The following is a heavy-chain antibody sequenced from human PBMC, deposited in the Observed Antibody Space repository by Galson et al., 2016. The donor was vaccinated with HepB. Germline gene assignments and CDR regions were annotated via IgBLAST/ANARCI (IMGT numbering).Heavy chain of an antibody. CDR2: ISYDGSNK. CDR1: GFTFSGYG. V-gene: IGHV3-30*18. Sequence: SLRLSCAVSGFTFSGYGMYWVRQAPAKGLEWVALISYDGSNKYYADSVKGRFTISRDNSKNTLYLQMNSLRAEDTAVYYCAKEGCYYDSSGCGFDYWGQGTLVTVSS. J-gene: IGHJ4*02. CDR3: AKEGCYYDSSGCGFDY. D-gene: IGHD3-22*01.